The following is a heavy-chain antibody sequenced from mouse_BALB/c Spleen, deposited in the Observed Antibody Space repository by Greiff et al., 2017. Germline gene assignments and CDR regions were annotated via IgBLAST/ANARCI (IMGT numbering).Heavy chain of an antibody. CDR3: ARASSGYPFAY. V-gene: IGHV1-9*01. J-gene: IGHJ3*01. CDR2: ILPGSGST. Sequence: VQLQQSGAELMKPGASVKISCKATGYTFSSYWIEWVKQRPGHGLEWIGEILPGSGSTNYNEKFKGKATFTADTSSNTAYMQLSSLTSEDSAVYYCARASSGYPFAYWGQGTLVTVSA. D-gene: IGHD3-1*01. CDR1: GYTFSSYW.